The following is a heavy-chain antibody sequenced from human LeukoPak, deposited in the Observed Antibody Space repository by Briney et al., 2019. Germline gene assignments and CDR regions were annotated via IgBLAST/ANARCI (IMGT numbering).Heavy chain of an antibody. Sequence: NVSGPTLVNPTQTLTLTCTFSGFSLSTSGVRVGWIRQPPGKALEWLALIYWDDDKRYSPSLKSKLTITKTTSKSQAVLTMTHMDPTDAATYFCEHSGAGASGFGYWGQGTLVTVSS. CDR1: GFSLSTSGVR. D-gene: IGHD7-27*01. CDR2: IYWDDDK. V-gene: IGHV2-5*02. CDR3: EHSGAGASGFGY. J-gene: IGHJ4*02.